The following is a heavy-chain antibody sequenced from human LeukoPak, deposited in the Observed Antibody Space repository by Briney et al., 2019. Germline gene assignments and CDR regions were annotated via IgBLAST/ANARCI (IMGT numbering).Heavy chain of an antibody. CDR2: IRGKAYGGTT. V-gene: IGHV3-49*04. Sequence: GSLRLSCTASGFTLVDYGVGWVRQAPGRGLQWVGFIRGKAYGGTTEYAASVKGRFSISRDDSNTIAYLHMNSLKTEDTAVYYCVRDKDWSYDYWGQGTLVTVSS. CDR1: GFTLVDYG. CDR3: VRDKDWSYDY. J-gene: IGHJ4*02. D-gene: IGHD3-9*01.